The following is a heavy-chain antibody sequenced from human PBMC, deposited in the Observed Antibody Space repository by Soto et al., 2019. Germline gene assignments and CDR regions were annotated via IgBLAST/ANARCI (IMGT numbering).Heavy chain of an antibody. CDR1: GFTFISYA. D-gene: IGHD1-26*01. CDR2: ISYDGSNK. J-gene: IGHJ6*02. V-gene: IGHV3-30-3*01. Sequence: PGGSLRLCCAASGFTFISYAMHWVRQAPGKGLEWVAVISYDGSNKYYADSVKGRFTISRDNSKNTLYLQMNSLRAEDTAVYYCARGSRERATPNYYYYYGMDVWGQGTTVTVSS. CDR3: ARGSRERATPNYYYYYGMDV.